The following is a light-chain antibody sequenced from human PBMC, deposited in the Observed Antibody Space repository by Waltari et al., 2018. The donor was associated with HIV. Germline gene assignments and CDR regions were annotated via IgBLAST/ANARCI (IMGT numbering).Light chain of an antibody. CDR1: SSDVVSYNY. J-gene: IGLJ1*01. Sequence: QSALTQPASVSGSPGQSITISCTGTSSDVVSYNYVSWYQHHPGKAPKLMIYEVSNRPSGVSNRFSGSKSGYTASLTISGLQAEDEADYYSSSYTSTSTSCVFGTGTKVTVL. CDR3: SSYTSTSTSCV. CDR2: EVS. V-gene: IGLV2-14*01.